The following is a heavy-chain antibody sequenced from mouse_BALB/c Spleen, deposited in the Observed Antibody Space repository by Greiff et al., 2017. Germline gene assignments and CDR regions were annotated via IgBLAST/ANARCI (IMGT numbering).Heavy chain of an antibody. CDR2: IYPGNSDT. J-gene: IGHJ1*01. Sequence: VQLQQSGTVLARPGASVKMSCKASGYTFTSYWMHWVKQRPGQGLEWIGAIYPGNSDTSYNQKFKGKAKLTAVTSTSTAYMELSSLTNEDSAVYYCTRIDYGNYPYWYFDVWGAGTTVTVSS. D-gene: IGHD2-1*01. V-gene: IGHV1-5*01. CDR3: TRIDYGNYPYWYFDV. CDR1: GYTFTSYW.